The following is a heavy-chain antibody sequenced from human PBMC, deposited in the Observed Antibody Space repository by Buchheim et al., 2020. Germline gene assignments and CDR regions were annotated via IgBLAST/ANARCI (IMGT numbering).Heavy chain of an antibody. Sequence: EVQPVESGGGLVQPGGSLRLSCSAPGFPFSIYWMHWVRQAPGKGLAWVSHINREGTTTNYADSVRGRFTISSDNGKNTLYLQMNNLRAEDTAVYYCVRDMYGSGDYWGQGTL. CDR3: VRDMYGSGDY. D-gene: IGHD3-10*01. CDR2: INREGTTT. CDR1: GFPFSIYW. J-gene: IGHJ4*02. V-gene: IGHV3-74*01.